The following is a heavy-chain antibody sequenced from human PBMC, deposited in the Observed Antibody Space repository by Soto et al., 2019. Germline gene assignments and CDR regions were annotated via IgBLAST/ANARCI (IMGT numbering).Heavy chain of an antibody. D-gene: IGHD5-12*01. CDR1: GGSISSSSFH. V-gene: IGHV4-39*01. CDR2: IYYSGTS. J-gene: IGHJ4*02. CDR3: ASRVEGLYSGNDRYYFDY. Sequence: SETLSLTCTVSGGSISSSSFHWGWIRQPPGKGLEWIGSIYYSGTSYHNPSLKSRVTISVDTSKNQFSLTLTSVTAADTAVYYCASRVEGLYSGNDRYYFDYWGQGTLVTVSS.